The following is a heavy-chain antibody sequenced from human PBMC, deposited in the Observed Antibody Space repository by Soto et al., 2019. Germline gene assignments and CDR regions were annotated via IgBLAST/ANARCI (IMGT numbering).Heavy chain of an antibody. V-gene: IGHV3-15*01. CDR2: IKSKTDGGTT. D-gene: IGHD3-10*01. CDR1: GFTFSNAR. J-gene: IGHJ3*02. CDR3: TTGYYLEGYAFDI. Sequence: GGSLRLSCAASGFTFSNARMGWVRQAPGKGLEWVGRIKSKTDGGTTDYAAPVKGRFTISRDDSKNKLYLQMNNLKTEDTAVYYCTTGYYLEGYAFDIWGQGTMVTVSS.